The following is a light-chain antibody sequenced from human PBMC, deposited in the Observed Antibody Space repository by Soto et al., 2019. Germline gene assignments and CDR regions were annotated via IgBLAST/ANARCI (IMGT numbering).Light chain of an antibody. V-gene: IGKV3-15*01. J-gene: IGKJ1*01. Sequence: EIVMTQSPATLSVSPGGRATLSCRASQSISDTLAWYQQKPGQAPRLLIHGASTRAPGFPARFSGSGSGTDFTLTISSLQSEDFAVYYCQQYDNLPWTFGQGTKVEIK. CDR3: QQYDNLPWT. CDR1: QSISDT. CDR2: GAS.